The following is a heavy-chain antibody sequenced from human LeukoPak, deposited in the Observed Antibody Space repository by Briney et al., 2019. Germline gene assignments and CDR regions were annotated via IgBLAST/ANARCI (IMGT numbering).Heavy chain of an antibody. CDR3: AKTVIDTTYYDY. J-gene: IGHJ4*02. V-gene: IGHV3-30*18. CDR2: ISYDGSNK. D-gene: IGHD3-16*02. CDR1: GFTFSSYG. Sequence: GGSLRLSCAASGFTFSSYGMHWVRQAPGKGLEWVAVISYDGSNKYYADSVKGRFTISRDNSKNTLYLQMNSLRAEDTAVYYCAKTVIDTTYYDYWGQGTRVTVSS.